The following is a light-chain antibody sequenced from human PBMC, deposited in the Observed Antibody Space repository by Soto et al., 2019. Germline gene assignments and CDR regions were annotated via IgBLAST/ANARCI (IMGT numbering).Light chain of an antibody. CDR3: AAWDDSLNGPV. J-gene: IGLJ3*02. CDR1: NSNIGSNT. V-gene: IGLV1-44*01. CDR2: SNN. Sequence: QSVLTQPPSASGTPGQRVTLSCSGSNSNIGSNTVNWYRQLPGTAPKLLIYSNNQRPSGVPDRVSGSKSGTSASLAVSGLQAEDEDEYYCAAWDDSLNGPVFGGRTKLTVL.